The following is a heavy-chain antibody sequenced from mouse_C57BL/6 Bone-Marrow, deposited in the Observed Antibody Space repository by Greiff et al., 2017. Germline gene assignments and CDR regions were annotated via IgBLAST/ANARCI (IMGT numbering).Heavy chain of an antibody. CDR1: GYTFTSYW. CDR2: IDPSDSYT. J-gene: IGHJ2*01. Sequence: QVQLQQPGAELVRPGTSVKLSCKASGYTFTSYWMHWVKQRPGQGLEWIGVIDPSDSYTNYNQKFKGKATLTVDTSSSTAYMQLSSLTSEDSAVYYCASYDGYYVGYWGQGTTLTVSS. V-gene: IGHV1-59*01. CDR3: ASYDGYYVGY. D-gene: IGHD2-3*01.